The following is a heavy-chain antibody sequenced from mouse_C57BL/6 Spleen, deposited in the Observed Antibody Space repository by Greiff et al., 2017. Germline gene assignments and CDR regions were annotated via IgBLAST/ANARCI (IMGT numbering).Heavy chain of an antibody. J-gene: IGHJ4*01. CDR3: AREGSNYLYAMDY. V-gene: IGHV5-17*01. D-gene: IGHD2-5*01. CDR1: GFTFSDYG. CDR2: ISSGSSTI. Sequence: VKLVESRGGLVQPGGSLKLSCAASGFTFSDYGMHWVRQAPEKGLEWVAYISSGSSTIYYADTVKGRFTISRDNAKNTLFLQMTSLRSEDTAMYYCAREGSNYLYAMDYWGQGTSVTVSS.